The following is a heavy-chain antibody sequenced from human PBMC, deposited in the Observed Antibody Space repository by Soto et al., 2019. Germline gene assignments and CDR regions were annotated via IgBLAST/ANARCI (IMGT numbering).Heavy chain of an antibody. V-gene: IGHV5-51*01. Sequence: YWSWIRQHPGKGLEWMGIIYPGDSDTRYSPSFQGQVTISADKSIITAYLQWSRLKASDTAMYYCAGPDLTNTWGIWGQGTMVTVSS. J-gene: IGHJ3*02. CDR1: YW. D-gene: IGHD3-3*01. CDR2: IYPGDSDT. CDR3: AGPDLTNTWGI.